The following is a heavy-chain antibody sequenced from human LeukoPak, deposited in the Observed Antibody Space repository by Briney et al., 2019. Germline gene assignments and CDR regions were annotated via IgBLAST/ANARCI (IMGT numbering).Heavy chain of an antibody. D-gene: IGHD6-19*01. Sequence: PGRSLRLSCAASGFTFDDYAMHWVRQAPGKGLEWVAFIRYDGSNKYYADSVKGRFTISRDNSKNTLYLQMNSLRAEDTAVYYCAKPISFSGWNYYYYMDVWGKGTTVTISS. CDR2: IRYDGSNK. CDR1: GFTFDDYA. CDR3: AKPISFSGWNYYYYMDV. V-gene: IGHV3-30*02. J-gene: IGHJ6*03.